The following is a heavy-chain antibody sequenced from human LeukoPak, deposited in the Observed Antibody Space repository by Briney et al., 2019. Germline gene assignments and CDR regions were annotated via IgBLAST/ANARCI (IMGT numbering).Heavy chain of an antibody. CDR1: GDTFSSYG. J-gene: IGHJ4*02. CDR3: ARDLYYYDSGGPDY. V-gene: IGHV1-69*05. D-gene: IGHD3-22*01. CDR2: IIPISGVS. Sequence: ASVKVSCKTSGDTFSSYGLNLVRQAPGQGLEWMGRIIPISGVSNYAQKFQDRVTINTDESTSTVYMELSSLRYEDTAVYYCARDLYYYDSGGPDYWGQGTLVSVSS.